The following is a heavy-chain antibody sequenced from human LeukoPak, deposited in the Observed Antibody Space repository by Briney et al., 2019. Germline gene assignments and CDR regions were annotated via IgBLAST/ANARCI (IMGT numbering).Heavy chain of an antibody. V-gene: IGHV4-38-2*02. Sequence: PSETLSLTCTVSDYSISSGYYWGWIRQPPGKGLEWIGSIYHSGNTYYNPSLKSRVTISVDTSKNQFSLKLSSVTAADTAVYYCARSGSYYSAVDAFDIWGQRTMVTVSS. CDR1: DYSISSGYY. CDR3: ARSGSYYSAVDAFDI. CDR2: IYHSGNT. D-gene: IGHD1-26*01. J-gene: IGHJ3*02.